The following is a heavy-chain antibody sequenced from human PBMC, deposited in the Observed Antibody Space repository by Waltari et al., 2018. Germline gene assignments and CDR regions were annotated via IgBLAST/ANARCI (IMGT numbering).Heavy chain of an antibody. D-gene: IGHD3-10*01. V-gene: IGHV3-23*04. CDR2: ISGSGGST. CDR3: AKVGGSYGSGLRDFDY. J-gene: IGHJ4*02. CDR1: GFTFSSYA. Sequence: EVQLVESGGGLVQPGGSLRLSCAASGFTFSSYAMSWVRQAPGKGLEWVSAISGSGGSTYYADSVKGRFTISRDNSKNTLYLQMNSLRAEDTAVYYCAKVGGSYGSGLRDFDYWGQGTLVTVSS.